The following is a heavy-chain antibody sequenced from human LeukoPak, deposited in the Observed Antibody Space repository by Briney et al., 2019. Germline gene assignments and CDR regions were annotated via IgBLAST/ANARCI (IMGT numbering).Heavy chain of an antibody. CDR3: ASNYGDYYYYYGMDV. Sequence: ASVTVSCTASGYTFTGYYMHWVRQAPGQGLEWMGWINPNSGGTNYAQKFQGRVTMTRDTSISTAYMELSRLRSDDTAVYYCASNYGDYYYYYGMDVWGQGTTVTVSS. J-gene: IGHJ6*02. D-gene: IGHD4-17*01. CDR2: INPNSGGT. CDR1: GYTFTGYY. V-gene: IGHV1-2*02.